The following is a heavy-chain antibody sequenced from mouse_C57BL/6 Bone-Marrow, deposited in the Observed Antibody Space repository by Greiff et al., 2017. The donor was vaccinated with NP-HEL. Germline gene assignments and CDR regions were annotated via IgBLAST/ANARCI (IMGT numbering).Heavy chain of an antibody. Sequence: QVQLQQPGAELVKPGASVKLSCKASGYTFTSYWMRWVKQRPGQGLEWIGEIDPSDSYTNYNQKFKGKATLTVDTSSSTAYMQLSSLTSEDSAVDYCARTPYAMDYWGQGTSVTVSS. J-gene: IGHJ4*01. V-gene: IGHV1-50*01. CDR3: ARTPYAMDY. CDR1: GYTFTSYW. CDR2: IDPSDSYT.